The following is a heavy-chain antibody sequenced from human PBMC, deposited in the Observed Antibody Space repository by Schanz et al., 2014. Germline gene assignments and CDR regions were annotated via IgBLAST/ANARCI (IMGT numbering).Heavy chain of an antibody. V-gene: IGHV1-8*01. CDR3: ARSGSSNWYFFDY. Sequence: QVQLVQSEAEVKKPGSSVKVSCKASGYNITSNDVTWVRQATGQGLEWMGWMNPNSGNTGYAQKFQGRVTITRDTLASTAYMEVSSLRSEDTAVYYCARSGSSNWYFFDYWGQGTLVTVSS. CDR2: MNPNSGNT. D-gene: IGHD6-13*01. J-gene: IGHJ4*02. CDR1: GYNITSND.